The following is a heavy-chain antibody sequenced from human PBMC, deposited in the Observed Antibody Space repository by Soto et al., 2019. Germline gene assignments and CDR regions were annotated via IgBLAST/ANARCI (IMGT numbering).Heavy chain of an antibody. D-gene: IGHD3-10*01. J-gene: IGHJ5*02. CDR2: IYYSGST. CDR3: ARTGSGSSNWFDP. V-gene: IGHV4-31*03. Sequence: TLSLTCTVSGGSISSGGYYWSWIRQHPGKGLEWIGYIYYSGSTYYNPSLKSRVTISVDTSKNQFSLKLSSVTAADTAVYYCARTGSGSSNWFDPWGQGTLVTVSS. CDR1: GGSISSGGYY.